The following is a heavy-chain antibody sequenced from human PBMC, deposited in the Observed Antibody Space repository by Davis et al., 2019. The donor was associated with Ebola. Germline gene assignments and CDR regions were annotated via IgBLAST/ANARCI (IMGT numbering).Heavy chain of an antibody. D-gene: IGHD5-12*01. J-gene: IGHJ3*02. CDR3: ARAGIVATMLFYI. CDR2: INHSGST. Sequence: PGGSLRLSCAVYGGSFNGYYWSWIRQPPGKGLEWIGEINHSGSTNYNPSLKSRVTISVDTSKNQFSLKLSSVTAADTAVYYCARAGIVATMLFYIWGQGTMVTVSS. CDR1: GGSFNGYY. V-gene: IGHV4-34*01.